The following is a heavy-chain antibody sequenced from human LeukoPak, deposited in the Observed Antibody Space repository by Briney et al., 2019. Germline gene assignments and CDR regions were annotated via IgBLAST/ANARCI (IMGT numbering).Heavy chain of an antibody. Sequence: LRLSCAVSGFTFSNAWMNWVRQPPGKGLEWIGYIYYSGSTYYNPSLKSRVTISVDTSKNQFSLKLSSVTAADTAVYYCARVTTRGNWFDPWGQGTLVTVSS. CDR3: ARVTTRGNWFDP. V-gene: IGHV4-31*02. D-gene: IGHD1-14*01. CDR1: GFTFSNAW. CDR2: IYYSGST. J-gene: IGHJ5*02.